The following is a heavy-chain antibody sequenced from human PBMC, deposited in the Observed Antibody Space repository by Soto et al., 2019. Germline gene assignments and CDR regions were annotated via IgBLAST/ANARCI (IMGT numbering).Heavy chain of an antibody. CDR3: ARGSIAAAGSEAFDI. D-gene: IGHD6-13*01. Sequence: PSQTLSLTCDISGDSVSSNSAAWNWIRQSPSRGLEWLGRTSYRSKWYNDYAVSVKSRITINPDTSKNQFSLQLNSVTPEDTAVYYCARGSIAAAGSEAFDIWGQWTMVTVSS. CDR1: GDSVSSNSAA. CDR2: TSYRSKWYN. V-gene: IGHV6-1*01. J-gene: IGHJ3*02.